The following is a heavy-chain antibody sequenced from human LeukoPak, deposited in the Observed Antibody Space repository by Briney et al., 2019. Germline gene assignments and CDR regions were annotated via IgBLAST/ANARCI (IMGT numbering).Heavy chain of an antibody. V-gene: IGHV3-53*01. J-gene: IGHJ4*02. CDR2: IYSGGST. CDR1: GFTQCSNF. D-gene: IGHD4-23*01. Sequence: GGSLTLPCAASGFTQCSNFKSWLRDATGRGLEWVSLIYSGGSTYYADSVKGRFTISRDNSKNTVSLQMNSLRAEDTAVYYCARGADRWNYFDYWGQGTLVTVSS. CDR3: ARGADRWNYFDY.